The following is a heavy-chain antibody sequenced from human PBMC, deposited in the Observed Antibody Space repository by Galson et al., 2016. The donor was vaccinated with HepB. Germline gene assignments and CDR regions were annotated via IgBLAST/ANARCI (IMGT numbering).Heavy chain of an antibody. CDR2: LSNTGGST. D-gene: IGHD6-19*01. J-gene: IGHJ6*03. CDR3: SRAHQFLWGGSGWQYYYYYYYMDV. V-gene: IGHV3-23*01. CDR1: WFTFNHFA. Sequence: SLRLSCTASWFTFNHFAMTCARQAPGKGPEWVSALSNTGGSTYYADSVKGRFTISRDNANNSLPLQMNSLRAEDTAVYYCSRAHQFLWGGSGWQYYYYYYYMDVWGKGTTVTVSS.